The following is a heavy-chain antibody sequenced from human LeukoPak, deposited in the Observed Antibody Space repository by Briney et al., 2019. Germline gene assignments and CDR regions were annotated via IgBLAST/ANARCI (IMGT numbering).Heavy chain of an antibody. CDR3: ARYDYGDFVFGFDS. V-gene: IGHV4-39*01. D-gene: IGHD4-17*01. J-gene: IGHJ4*02. CDR1: GGSMAISSYY. Sequence: SETLSLTRTVSGGSMAISSYYWGWVRQPPGKALEWIASIYYRGFTYYKPSLRSRVTISMDTSKNQFFLKLTSVTASDTAVYYCARYDYGDFVFGFDSWGRGTLVTVSS. CDR2: IYYRGFT.